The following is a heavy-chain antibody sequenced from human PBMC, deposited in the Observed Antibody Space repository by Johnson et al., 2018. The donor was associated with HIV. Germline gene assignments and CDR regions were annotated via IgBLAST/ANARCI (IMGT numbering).Heavy chain of an antibody. CDR3: ARDPANSRGWLGDAFDI. J-gene: IGHJ3*02. V-gene: IGHV3-30*03. CDR2: ISYDGTNQ. CDR1: GFAFSRFA. D-gene: IGHD2/OR15-2a*01. Sequence: QVQLVESGGGVVQSGRSLRLSCAASGFAFSRFAMHWVRQVPDKGLEWVAVISYDGTNQYHADSVKGRFTISRDNSKNTLFLQMNTLRAEDTAVYYCARDPANSRGWLGDAFDIWGQGTMVTVAS.